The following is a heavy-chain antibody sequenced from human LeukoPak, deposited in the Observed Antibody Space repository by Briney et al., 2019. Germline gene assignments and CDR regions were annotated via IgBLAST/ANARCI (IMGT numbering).Heavy chain of an antibody. Sequence: GGSLRLSCAASGFTFSSYWMHWVRQAPGRGLEWVSSISASGNYIYYADSVKGRFTISRDSAENSLYLQMNSLGAEDTAVYYCARGLYYYGTDAFDIWGQGTMVTVS. J-gene: IGHJ3*02. CDR2: ISASGNYI. CDR1: GFTFSSYW. CDR3: ARGLYYYGTDAFDI. V-gene: IGHV3-21*01. D-gene: IGHD3-16*01.